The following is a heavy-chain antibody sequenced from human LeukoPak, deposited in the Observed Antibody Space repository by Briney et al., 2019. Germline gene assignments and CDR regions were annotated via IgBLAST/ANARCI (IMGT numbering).Heavy chain of an antibody. V-gene: IGHV4-38-2*02. CDR2: IYHSGST. J-gene: IGHJ4*02. D-gene: IGHD6-19*01. CDR3: ARDRMNIAVAGKFDY. CDR1: GFSIRSSYY. Sequence: SETLSLTCAVSGFSIRSSYYGGRTRQPPGTGLEGIGSIYHSGSTYYNPSLKSRVTISLDTSKNQLSLNLSSVTAADTAVYYCARDRMNIAVAGKFDYWGQGTLVTVSA.